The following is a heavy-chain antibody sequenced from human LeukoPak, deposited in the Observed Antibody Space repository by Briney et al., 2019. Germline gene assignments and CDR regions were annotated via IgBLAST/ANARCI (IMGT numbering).Heavy chain of an antibody. D-gene: IGHD6-19*01. Sequence: GGSLRLSCAASGFTFSSDWMHWVRQAPGKGLVWVSRINSDGSSTSYADSVKGRFTISRDNAKNTLYLQMNSLRAEDTAVYYCARPVADTDAFDIWGQGTMVTVSS. J-gene: IGHJ3*02. CDR1: GFTFSSDW. V-gene: IGHV3-74*01. CDR3: ARPVADTDAFDI. CDR2: INSDGSST.